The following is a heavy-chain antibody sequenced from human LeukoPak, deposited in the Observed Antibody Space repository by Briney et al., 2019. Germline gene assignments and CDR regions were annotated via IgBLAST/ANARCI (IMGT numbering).Heavy chain of an antibody. Sequence: ASVKVSCKASGYTFTSYDINWVRQATGQGLEWMGWMNPNSGNTGYAQKFQGRVTITRNTSISTAYMELSSLRSEDTAVYYCARGSADCSGGSYYNGGFFDYWGQGTLVTVSS. D-gene: IGHD2-15*01. J-gene: IGHJ4*02. V-gene: IGHV1-8*03. CDR2: MNPNSGNT. CDR3: ARGSADCSGGSYYNGGFFDY. CDR1: GYTFTSYD.